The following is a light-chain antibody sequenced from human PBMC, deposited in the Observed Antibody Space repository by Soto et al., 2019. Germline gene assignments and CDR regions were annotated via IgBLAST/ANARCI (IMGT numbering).Light chain of an antibody. J-gene: IGLJ1*01. Sequence: QSVLTQPPSASGSPGQRVTISCSGSSSNIGSNTVNWYQQLPGTAPKLLIYSNNQRPSGVPDRFSGSKSGTSASLAISGLQSEDEADYYCCSYAGSYTPYVFGTGTKVTVL. V-gene: IGLV1-44*01. CDR3: CSYAGSYTPYV. CDR1: SSNIGSNT. CDR2: SNN.